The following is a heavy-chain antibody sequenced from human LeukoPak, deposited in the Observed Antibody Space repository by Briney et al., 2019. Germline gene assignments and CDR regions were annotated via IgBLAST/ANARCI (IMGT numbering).Heavy chain of an antibody. J-gene: IGHJ4*02. CDR1: GGSISSYY. D-gene: IGHD5/OR15-5a*01. V-gene: IGHV4-39*07. Sequence: SETLSLTCTVSGGSISSYYWGWIRQPPGKGLEWIGSICYSGSTYYNPSLKSRVTISVDTSKNQFSLKLSSVTAADTAVYYCARARIYERYFDYWGQGTLVTVSS. CDR3: ARARIYERYFDY. CDR2: ICYSGST.